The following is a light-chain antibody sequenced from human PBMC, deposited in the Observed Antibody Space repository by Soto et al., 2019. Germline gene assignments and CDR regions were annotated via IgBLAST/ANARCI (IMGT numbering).Light chain of an antibody. CDR3: SSYTTSNTLL. Sequence: QSALTQPASVSGSPGQSITISCTGTSGDIGGYNYVSWYQQHPGTAPKLMIYDVSDRPSGVSNRFSGSKSGNTASLTISGLQAEDEGYYYCSSYTTSNTLLFGGGTKLTVL. CDR1: SGDIGGYNY. J-gene: IGLJ2*01. V-gene: IGLV2-14*01. CDR2: DVS.